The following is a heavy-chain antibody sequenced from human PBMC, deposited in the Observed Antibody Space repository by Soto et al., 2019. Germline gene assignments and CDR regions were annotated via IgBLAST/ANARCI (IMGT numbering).Heavy chain of an antibody. CDR2: IIPILGIA. J-gene: IGHJ6*02. Sequence: QVQLVQSGAEVKKPGSSVKVSCKASGGTFSSYTISWVRQAPGQGLEWMGRIIPILGIANYAQKFQGRVTFTADKSTSKVYMELSSRGSEDTAVYYCAMGVGSMVRGVSRYYYYGMDVWGQGTTVTVSS. CDR1: GGTFSSYT. CDR3: AMGVGSMVRGVSRYYYYGMDV. V-gene: IGHV1-69*02. D-gene: IGHD3-10*01.